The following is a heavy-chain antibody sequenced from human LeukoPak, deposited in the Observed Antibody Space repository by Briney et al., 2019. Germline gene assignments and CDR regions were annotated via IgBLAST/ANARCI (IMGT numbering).Heavy chain of an antibody. D-gene: IGHD4-23*01. Sequence: GGSLRPSCAASGFTLTSYGMHWVRQVPGKGLEWVAGIWSDGSNKYYADSVKGRFTISRDNSKSTLCLQMNSLRAEDTAVYYCARDDYGGNYDYWGQGTLVTVSS. CDR2: IWSDGSNK. V-gene: IGHV3-33*01. CDR3: ARDDYGGNYDY. J-gene: IGHJ4*02. CDR1: GFTLTSYG.